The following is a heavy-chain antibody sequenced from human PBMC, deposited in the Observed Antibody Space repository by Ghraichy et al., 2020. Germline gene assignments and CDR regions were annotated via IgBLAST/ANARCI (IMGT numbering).Heavy chain of an antibody. CDR3: ARGSRVVRFYYYDGMDV. CDR1: GFTFSSYS. Sequence: GGSLRLSCEGSGFTFSSYSMNWVRQSPRKGLEWLSYITSSSRFKSYADSVKGRFTISRDNARNSLYLEMNSLRDEDTAVYYCARGSRVVRFYYYDGMDVWGQGTTVTVSS. CDR2: ITSSSRFK. J-gene: IGHJ6*02. V-gene: IGHV3-48*02. D-gene: IGHD4-23*01.